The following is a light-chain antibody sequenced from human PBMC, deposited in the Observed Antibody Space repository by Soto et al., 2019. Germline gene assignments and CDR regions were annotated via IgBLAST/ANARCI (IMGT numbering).Light chain of an antibody. CDR3: SSYTSGSTLVV. V-gene: IGLV2-14*01. CDR2: EVS. Sequence: QSALTQPASVSGSPGQSITISCTGTSSDVGGYNYVSWYQQHPGKAPKLMIYEVSNRPSEVSNRFSGSKSGNTDSLTISGLQAEDEGNYYCSSYTSGSTLVVFGGGTKVTVL. CDR1: SSDVGGYNY. J-gene: IGLJ2*01.